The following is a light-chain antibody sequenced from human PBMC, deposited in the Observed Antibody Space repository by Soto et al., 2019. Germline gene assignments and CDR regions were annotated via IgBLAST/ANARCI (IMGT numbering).Light chain of an antibody. CDR3: SSYTSSSTLEV. Sequence: VLTQPASVSGSPGQSITISCTGTSSDVGGYNYVSWYQQHPGKAPKLMIYEVSNRPSGVSNRFSGSKSGNTASLTISGLQAEDEADYYCSSYTSSSTLEVFGTGTKVTVL. CDR2: EVS. CDR1: SSDVGGYNY. J-gene: IGLJ1*01. V-gene: IGLV2-14*01.